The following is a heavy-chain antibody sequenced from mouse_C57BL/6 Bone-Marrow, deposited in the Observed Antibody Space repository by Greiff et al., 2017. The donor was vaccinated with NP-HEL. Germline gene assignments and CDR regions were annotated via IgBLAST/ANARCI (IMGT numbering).Heavy chain of an antibody. CDR2: ISYDGSN. CDR1: GYSITSGYY. J-gene: IGHJ4*01. V-gene: IGHV3-6*01. Sequence: DVHLVESGPGLVKPSQSLSLTCSVTGYSITSGYYWNWIRQFPGNKLEWMGYISYDGSNNYNPSLKNRISITRDTSKNQFFLKLNAVTTEDTATYYCARDSGLDWGQGTSVTVSS. CDR3: ARDSGLD. D-gene: IGHD6-1*01.